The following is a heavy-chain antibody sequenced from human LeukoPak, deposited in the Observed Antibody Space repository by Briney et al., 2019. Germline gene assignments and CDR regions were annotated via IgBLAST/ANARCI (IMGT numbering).Heavy chain of an antibody. V-gene: IGHV3-33*01. J-gene: IGHJ4*02. CDR3: ARDPNLTFSFDY. Sequence: GGSLRLSCAASGFTFSSYGMHWVRQAPGKGLEWVAVIWYDGGNKYYADSVKGRFTISRDNSKNTLYLQMNSLRAEDTAVYYCARDPNLTFSFDYWGQGTLVTVSS. CDR1: GFTFSSYG. CDR2: IWYDGGNK.